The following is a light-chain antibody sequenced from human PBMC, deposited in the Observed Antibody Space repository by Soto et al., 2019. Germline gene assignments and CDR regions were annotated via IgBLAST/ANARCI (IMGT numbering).Light chain of an antibody. CDR2: TDN. V-gene: IGLV1-44*01. Sequence: QSVLIHAPSASGTPWQRVTISCSGSSSNIGKNTVHWFQQLPGAAPQLLISTDNQRPSGVPDRFSGSKSGASGSLAISGLQSEDEADYYCAAWDSSLNGHVFGTGTKVTV. CDR3: AAWDSSLNGHV. J-gene: IGLJ1*01. CDR1: SSNIGKNT.